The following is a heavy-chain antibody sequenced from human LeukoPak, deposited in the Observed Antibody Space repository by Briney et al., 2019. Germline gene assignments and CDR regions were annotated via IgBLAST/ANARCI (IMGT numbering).Heavy chain of an antibody. CDR3: ARTVYNWHQDY. J-gene: IGHJ4*02. CDR2: VYHSGST. V-gene: IGHV4-39*01. CDR1: GGSISIGSHY. D-gene: IGHD1-20*01. Sequence: SETLSLTCSVSGGSISIGSHYWGWIRQPPGEGLEWIGSVYHSGSTYYNPSLRSRVIISVDTSKNQFSLTVTSVTAADTAVYYCARTVYNWHQDYWGQGTLVTVSS.